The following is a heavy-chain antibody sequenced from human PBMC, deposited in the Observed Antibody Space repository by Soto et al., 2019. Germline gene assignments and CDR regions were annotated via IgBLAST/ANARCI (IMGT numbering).Heavy chain of an antibody. CDR1: GGTFSSYA. V-gene: IGHV1-69*12. D-gene: IGHD5-18*01. CDR2: IIPIFGTA. Sequence: QVQLVQSGAEVKKPGSSVKVSCKASGGTFSSYAISWVRQAPGQGLEWMGGIIPIFGTANYAQKFQGRVTITADEPPSTAYMELSSLRSEDTAVYYCARDTSLQLGYYYGMDIWGQGTTVTVSS. J-gene: IGHJ6*02. CDR3: ARDTSLQLGYYYGMDI.